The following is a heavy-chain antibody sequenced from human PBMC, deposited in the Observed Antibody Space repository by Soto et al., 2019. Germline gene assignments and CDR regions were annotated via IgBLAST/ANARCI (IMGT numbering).Heavy chain of an antibody. CDR3: ALGYCSGGSCYTPYYGMDV. CDR2: ISAHNGNT. D-gene: IGHD2-15*01. V-gene: IGHV1-18*01. CDR1: GYTFTSYG. J-gene: IGHJ6*02. Sequence: GASVKVSCKASGYTFTSYGISWVRQAPGQGLEWMGWISAHNGNTNYAQKLQGRVTMTTDTSTSTAYMELRSLRSDDTAVYYCALGYCSGGSCYTPYYGMDVWGQGTTVTVSS.